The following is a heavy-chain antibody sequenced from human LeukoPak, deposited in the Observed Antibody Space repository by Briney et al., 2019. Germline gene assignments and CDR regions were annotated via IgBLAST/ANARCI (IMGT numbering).Heavy chain of an antibody. CDR2: INPNGDST. CDR3: ARDTSGWADHIPYWYFDL. D-gene: IGHD6-19*01. Sequence: ASVSVSCKASGYTFTKHLMHWVRQAPGQGLEWMGIINPNGDSTTSAQKFQGRVTMTRDMSTSTDYMELSSLTSEDTAVYFCARDTSGWADHIPYWYFDLWGRGTLVTVSS. V-gene: IGHV1-46*01. J-gene: IGHJ2*01. CDR1: GYTFTKHL.